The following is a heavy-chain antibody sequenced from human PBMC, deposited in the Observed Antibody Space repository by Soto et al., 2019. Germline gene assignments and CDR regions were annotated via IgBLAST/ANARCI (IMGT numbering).Heavy chain of an antibody. CDR3: AKRHTSSDWYGYIAD. CDR2: ISVSGAGS. V-gene: IGHV3-23*01. CDR1: GFTFSSYA. D-gene: IGHD6-19*01. Sequence: GGSLRLSCEASGFTFSSYAMSWVRQAPGKGLEWVSAISVSGAGSFYADSVKGRFTISRDNSKSTLYLQMNSLRAEDTAVYYCAKRHTSSDWYGYIADWGQGTLVPVSS. J-gene: IGHJ1*01.